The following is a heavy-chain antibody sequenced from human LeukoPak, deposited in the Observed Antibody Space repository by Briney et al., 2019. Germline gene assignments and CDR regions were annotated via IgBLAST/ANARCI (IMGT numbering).Heavy chain of an antibody. J-gene: IGHJ4*02. CDR1: GGSISSYY. CDR3: ARGILSGVDFWSGYEYYFDY. D-gene: IGHD3-3*01. Sequence: SETLSLTCTVSGGSISSYYWSWIRQPPGKGLEWIGYIYYSGSTNYNPSLKSRVTILVDTSKNQFSLKLSSVTAADTAVYYCARGILSGVDFWSGYEYYFDYWGQGTLVTVSS. V-gene: IGHV4-59*01. CDR2: IYYSGST.